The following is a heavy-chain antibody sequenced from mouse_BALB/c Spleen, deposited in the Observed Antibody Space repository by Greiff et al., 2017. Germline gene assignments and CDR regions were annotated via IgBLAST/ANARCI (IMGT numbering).Heavy chain of an antibody. CDR1: GFTFSSYA. V-gene: IGHV5-6-5*01. J-gene: IGHJ2*01. Sequence: EVHLVESGGGLVKPGGSLKLSCAASGFTFSSYAMSWVRQTPEKRLEWVASISSGGSTYYPDSVKGRFTISRDNARNILYLQMSSLRSEDTAMYYCARGGATPFDYWGQGTTLTVSS. CDR2: ISSGGST. CDR3: ARGGATPFDY. D-gene: IGHD3-1*01.